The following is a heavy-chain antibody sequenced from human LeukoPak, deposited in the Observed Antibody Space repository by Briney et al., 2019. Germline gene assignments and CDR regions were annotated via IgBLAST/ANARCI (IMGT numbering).Heavy chain of an antibody. CDR1: GGSISSGSYY. Sequence: PSETLSLTCTVSGGSISSGSYYWSWIRQPAGKGLEWIGRIYTSGSTNYNPSLKSRVTISVDTSKNQFSLRLSSVTAVDTAVYYCATLGFSSGYYYYFDHWGQGTLVTVSS. J-gene: IGHJ4*02. CDR2: IYTSGST. D-gene: IGHD3-22*01. V-gene: IGHV4-61*02. CDR3: ATLGFSSGYYYYFDH.